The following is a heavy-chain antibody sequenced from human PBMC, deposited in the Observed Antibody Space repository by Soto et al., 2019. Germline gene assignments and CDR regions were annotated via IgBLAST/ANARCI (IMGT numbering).Heavy chain of an antibody. CDR1: GGSLRNSV. Sequence: QVQLVQSGAEVKKPGSSVKVSCTASGGSLRNSVISWVRQAPAQRLEWMGGVIPSLGTANYAQKFQGRLTMTADEATSTAYMDLISLSPDDTAVYYCARLGHPGHWGPGTLVIVSS. V-gene: IGHV1-69*01. CDR2: VIPSLGTA. CDR3: ARLGHPGH. J-gene: IGHJ4*02.